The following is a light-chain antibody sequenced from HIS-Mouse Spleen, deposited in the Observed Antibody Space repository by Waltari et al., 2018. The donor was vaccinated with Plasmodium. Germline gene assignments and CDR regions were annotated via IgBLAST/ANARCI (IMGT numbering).Light chain of an antibody. CDR1: SSDVGGYNY. J-gene: IGLJ2*01. V-gene: IGLV2-8*01. CDR3: SSYAGSNNLV. Sequence: GSPGQSVTISCTGTSSDVGGYNYVSWYQQHPGKAPKLMIYEVSKRPSGVPDRFSGSKSGNTASLTVSGLQAEDEADYYCSSYAGSNNLVFGGGTKLTVL. CDR2: EVS.